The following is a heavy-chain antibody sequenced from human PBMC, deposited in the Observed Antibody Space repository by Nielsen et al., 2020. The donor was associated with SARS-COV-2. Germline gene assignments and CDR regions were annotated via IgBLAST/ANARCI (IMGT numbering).Heavy chain of an antibody. CDR3: ASAVAHFEGLDH. D-gene: IGHD4-23*01. CDR1: GLAFSNYA. Sequence: GGSLRLSCAASGLAFSNYAMNWVRQTPGKGLEWVSVFYSGGTTLYADSVKGRFIISRDNSRNTLYLQMNSLRVEDTAMYYCASAVAHFEGLDHWGQGTLVTVSS. V-gene: IGHV3-53*01. J-gene: IGHJ4*02. CDR2: FYSGGTT.